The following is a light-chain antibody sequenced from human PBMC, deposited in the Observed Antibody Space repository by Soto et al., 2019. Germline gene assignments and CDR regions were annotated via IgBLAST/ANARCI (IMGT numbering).Light chain of an antibody. CDR1: QSISSW. CDR2: KAS. Sequence: DIPMTQSPSTLSASVGDRVTIPCRASQSISSWLAWYQQKPGKAPKLLIYKASSLESGVPPRFSGSGSGTEFTLTISSLQPEDFATYYCQQYDSFSVTFGQGTKVDIK. J-gene: IGKJ1*01. CDR3: QQYDSFSVT. V-gene: IGKV1-5*03.